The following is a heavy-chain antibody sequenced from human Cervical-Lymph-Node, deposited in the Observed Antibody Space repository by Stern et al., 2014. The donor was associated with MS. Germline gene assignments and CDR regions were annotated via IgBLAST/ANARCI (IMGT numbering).Heavy chain of an antibody. Sequence: VQLVESGAEVKKPGSSVKVSCKTFGVTFKDYGFSWVRQAPGQGLDWMGAIVPLLGTAHSPHKVQGRVTINADESKGTADTEWSSLTSEDTGVYYCARLSTRGFDFWGQGTLVTVSS. CDR1: GVTFKDYG. V-gene: IGHV1-69*01. D-gene: IGHD2/OR15-2a*01. CDR3: ARLSTRGFDF. J-gene: IGHJ5*01. CDR2: IVPLLGTA.